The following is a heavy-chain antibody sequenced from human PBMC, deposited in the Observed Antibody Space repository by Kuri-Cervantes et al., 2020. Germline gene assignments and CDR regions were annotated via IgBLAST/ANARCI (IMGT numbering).Heavy chain of an antibody. CDR3: TGLNDY. CDR2: IRSKANSYAT. V-gene: IGHV3-73*01. Sequence: GESLKISCAASGFTFSGSAMHWVRQASGKGLEWVGRIRSKANSYATAYAASVKGRFTISRDDSKNTAYLQMNSLKTEDTAVYYCTGLNDYWGQGTLVTVSS. J-gene: IGHJ4*02. CDR1: GFTFSGSA.